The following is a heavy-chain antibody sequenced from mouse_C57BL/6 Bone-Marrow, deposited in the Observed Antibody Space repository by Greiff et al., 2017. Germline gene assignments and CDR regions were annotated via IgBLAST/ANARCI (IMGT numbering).Heavy chain of an antibody. J-gene: IGHJ2*01. CDR2: IDPSDSYT. V-gene: IGHV1-50*01. CDR3: ARSDYYYFDY. D-gene: IGHD1-1*01. CDR1: GYTFTSYW. Sequence: VQLQQSGAELVKPGASVKLSCKASGYTFTSYWMQWVKQRPGQGLEWIGEIDPSDSYTNYNQKFKGKATLTVDTSSSTAYMQLSSLTSEDSAVYYCARSDYYYFDYWGQGTTLTVSS.